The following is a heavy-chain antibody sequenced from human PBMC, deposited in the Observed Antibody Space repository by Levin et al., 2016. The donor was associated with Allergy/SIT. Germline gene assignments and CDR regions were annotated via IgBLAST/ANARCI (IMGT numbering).Heavy chain of an antibody. CDR1: GLIFKSYA. CDR2: ISGSSGIT. CDR3: AKGVYDGFDY. D-gene: IGHD6-13*01. V-gene: IGHV3-23*01. J-gene: IGHJ4*02. Sequence: GESLKISCAGSGLIFKSYAMTWVRQAPGKGLEWVSSISGSSGITYYADSAKGRFTISTDNSKNTLYLQMNSLRVEDTAVYYCAKGVYDGFDYWGRGTLVTVSS.